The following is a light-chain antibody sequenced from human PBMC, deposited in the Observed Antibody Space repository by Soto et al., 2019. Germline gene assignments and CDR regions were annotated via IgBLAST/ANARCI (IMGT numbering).Light chain of an antibody. V-gene: IGLV1-47*01. CDR3: AAWDGSLSGRV. CDR2: RNN. Sequence: QSALTQPPSASGTPGQRVTISCSGSSSNIGSYTVYWYQQLPGTAPKLLVYRNNQRPSGVSDRFSVSKSGTSASLAISGLRSEDEADYYCAAWDGSLSGRVFGGGTKLTVL. CDR1: SSNIGSYT. J-gene: IGLJ3*02.